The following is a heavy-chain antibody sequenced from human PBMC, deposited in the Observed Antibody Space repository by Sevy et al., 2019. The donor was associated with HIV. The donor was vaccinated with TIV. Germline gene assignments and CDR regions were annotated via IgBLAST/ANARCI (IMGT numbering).Heavy chain of an antibody. V-gene: IGHV4-38-2*01. D-gene: IGHD2-21*02. CDR2: TYHGGST. Sequence: SETLSLTCGVSNFSISSGYYWGWIRQTPGKGLEWIGNTYHGGSTYYNPSLKSRVAISVDTSTNKLSLRLSSVTAADTAMYYCARQSGGDRLDYYGMDVWGQGTTVTVSS. CDR3: ARQSGGDRLDYYGMDV. J-gene: IGHJ6*02. CDR1: NFSISSGYY.